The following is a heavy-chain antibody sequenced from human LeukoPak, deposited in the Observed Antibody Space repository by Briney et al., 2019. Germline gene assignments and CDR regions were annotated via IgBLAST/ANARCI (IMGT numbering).Heavy chain of an antibody. V-gene: IGHV3-21*06. J-gene: IGHJ4*02. CDR1: GFTFSSYT. Sequence: NTGGSLRLSCAASGFTFSSYTMNWVRQAPGKGLEWVSSLSGTGRYIYYADLMKGRFTISRDNAKNSLYLQMNSLRAEDTAVYYCARGGYKYAYWGQGTLVTVSS. D-gene: IGHD5-24*01. CDR2: LSGTGRYI. CDR3: ARGGYKYAY.